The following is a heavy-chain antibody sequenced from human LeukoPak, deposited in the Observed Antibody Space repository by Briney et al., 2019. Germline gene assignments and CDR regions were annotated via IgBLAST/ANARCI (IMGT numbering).Heavy chain of an antibody. CDR3: ARDALISAKTHDAFDI. Sequence: GGSLRLSCAASGFTFSSYWMSWVRQAPGKGLEWVANIKQDGSEKYYVDSVKGRFTISRDNAKNSLYLQMNSLRAEDTAVYYCARDALISAKTHDAFDIWGQGTMVTFSS. CDR2: IKQDGSEK. J-gene: IGHJ3*02. D-gene: IGHD6-25*01. CDR1: GFTFSSYW. V-gene: IGHV3-7*01.